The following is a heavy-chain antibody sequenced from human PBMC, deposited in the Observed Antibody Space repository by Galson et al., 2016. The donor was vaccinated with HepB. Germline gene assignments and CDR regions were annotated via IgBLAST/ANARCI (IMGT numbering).Heavy chain of an antibody. V-gene: IGHV3-23*01. CDR2: ISGSGVST. CDR3: AKDLSKRQWLLRVDDGFDL. CDR1: GIDFISYA. D-gene: IGHD3-22*01. Sequence: SLRLSCAASGIDFISYAMSWVRQAPGKGLQWVSTISGSGVSTYYADSVKGRFIISRDTSKKIVYLQMNSLGVGDTAIYYCAKDLSKRQWLLRVDDGFDLWGQGTVVTVSS. J-gene: IGHJ3*01.